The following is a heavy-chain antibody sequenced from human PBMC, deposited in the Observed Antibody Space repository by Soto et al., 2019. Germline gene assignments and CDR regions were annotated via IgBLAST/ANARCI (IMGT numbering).Heavy chain of an antibody. CDR1: GYSFTSYW. Sequence: GALKISCKGCGYSFTSYWIGWVRQMPGKGLEWMGIIYPGGSDTRYSPSFQGQVTMSAYKSISAAYLRWSSLRASDTAMYYCARIMAGYSYGLDYWGQGTLVT. V-gene: IGHV5-51*01. J-gene: IGHJ4*02. D-gene: IGHD5-18*01. CDR3: ARIMAGYSYGLDY. CDR2: IYPGGSDT.